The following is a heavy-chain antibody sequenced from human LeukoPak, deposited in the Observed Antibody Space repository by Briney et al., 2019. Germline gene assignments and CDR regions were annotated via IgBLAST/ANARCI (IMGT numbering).Heavy chain of an antibody. CDR2: IKQDGSDK. Sequence: TGGSLRLPCEVSGFTFSSYWMNWVRQAPGKGLEWVANIKQDGSDKYYVDSVKGRFTISRDNAKNSLYLQMNSLRAEDTAVYYCAIIPRAAAGPSARSPFHHWGQGTLVTVSS. CDR3: AIIPRAAAGPSARSPFHH. CDR1: GFTFSSYW. D-gene: IGHD6-13*01. J-gene: IGHJ4*02. V-gene: IGHV3-7*01.